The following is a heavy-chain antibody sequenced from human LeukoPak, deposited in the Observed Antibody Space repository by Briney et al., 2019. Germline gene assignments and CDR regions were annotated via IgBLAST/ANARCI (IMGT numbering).Heavy chain of an antibody. V-gene: IGHV3-7*04. D-gene: IGHD4-17*01. Sequence: PGGSLRLSCAASGFTFSNYWMSWVRQAPGKGLEWVANIKQDGSDKYYVDSVKGRFTISRDNAKNSLYLQMHSLRAEDTAVYYCARDTVATTFDYWGQGTVVTVSS. CDR1: GFTFSNYW. CDR3: ARDTVATTFDY. CDR2: IKQDGSDK. J-gene: IGHJ4*02.